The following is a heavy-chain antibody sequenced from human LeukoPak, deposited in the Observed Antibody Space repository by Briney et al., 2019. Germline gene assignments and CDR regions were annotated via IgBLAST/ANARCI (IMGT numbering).Heavy chain of an antibody. CDR3: ARSRAYSYYDFWSGSPTLDY. CDR1: GGSISSGSYY. D-gene: IGHD3-3*01. CDR2: IYTSGST. V-gene: IGHV4-61*02. J-gene: IGHJ4*02. Sequence: SETLSLTCTVSGGSISSGSYYWSWIRQPAGKGLEWIGRIYTSGSTNYNPSLKSRVTISVDTSKNQFSLKLSSVTAADTALYYCARSRAYSYYDFWSGSPTLDYWGQGTLVTVSS.